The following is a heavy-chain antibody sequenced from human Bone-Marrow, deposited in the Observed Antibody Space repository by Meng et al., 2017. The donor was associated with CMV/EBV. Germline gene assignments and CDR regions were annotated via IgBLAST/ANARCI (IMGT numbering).Heavy chain of an antibody. CDR1: GFTFSSYA. CDR2: ISYDGSNK. V-gene: IGHV3-30*04. CDR3: ARDTPSSSGYHNWFDP. D-gene: IGHD3-22*01. J-gene: IGHJ5*02. Sequence: GESLKISCAASGFTFSSYAMHWVRQAPGKGLEWVAVISYDGSNKYYADSVKGRFTISRDNSKNTLYLQMNSLRAEDTAVYYCARDTPSSSGYHNWFDPWGQGTLVTVS.